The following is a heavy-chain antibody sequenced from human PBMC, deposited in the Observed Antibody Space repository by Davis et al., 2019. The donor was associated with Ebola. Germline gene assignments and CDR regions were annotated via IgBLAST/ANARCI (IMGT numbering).Heavy chain of an antibody. CDR3: ARDFGADCSSASCLEGAFDP. J-gene: IGHJ5*02. D-gene: IGHD2-2*01. CDR1: GYTFTSFA. CDR2: IIPVFGIA. V-gene: IGHV1-69*04. Sequence: AASVKVSCKASGYTFTSFAISWVRQAPGQGLEWMGRIIPVFGIATYAQKFQGRVTITADKSTDTAYMELNSLRFDDTAVFYCARDFGADCSSASCLEGAFDPWGQGTLVTVSS.